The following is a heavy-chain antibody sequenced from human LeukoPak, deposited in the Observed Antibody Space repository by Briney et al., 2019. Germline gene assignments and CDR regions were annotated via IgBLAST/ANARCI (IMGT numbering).Heavy chain of an antibody. Sequence: GAAVKVSCKASGYTFTSYVIHGVRQATGQGLGWMGWMNPNSGNTGYAQKFQGRVTMTRNTSISTAYMELTSLRSEDTAVYYCAIRDGFNWGQGTLVTVSS. D-gene: IGHD5-24*01. CDR3: AIRDGFN. J-gene: IGHJ4*02. V-gene: IGHV1-8*01. CDR1: GYTFTSYV. CDR2: MNPNSGNT.